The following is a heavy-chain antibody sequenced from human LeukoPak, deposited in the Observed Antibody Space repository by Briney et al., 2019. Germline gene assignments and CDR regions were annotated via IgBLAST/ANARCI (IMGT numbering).Heavy chain of an antibody. V-gene: IGHV3-30-3*02. J-gene: IGHJ4*02. CDR2: ISYAGGNE. CDR1: GFTFSHYP. D-gene: IGHD3-3*01. CDR3: AKLVPIWSGYYSDY. Sequence: GGSLRLSCAASGFTFSHYPMHWVRQAPGKGLEWVAVISYAGGNEYYADSVKGRFTISRDNSKNTLYLQMNSLRAEDTAVYYCAKLVPIWSGYYSDYWGQGTLVTVSS.